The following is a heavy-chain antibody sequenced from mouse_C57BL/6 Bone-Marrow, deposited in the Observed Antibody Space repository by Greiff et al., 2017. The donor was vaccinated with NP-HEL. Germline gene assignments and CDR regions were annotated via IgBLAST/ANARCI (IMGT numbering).Heavy chain of an antibody. CDR2: IDPANGNT. CDR1: GFNIKNTY. D-gene: IGHD1-1*01. CDR3: APSIYYYGSSIYYYAMDY. Sequence: EVKLVESVAELVRPGASVKLSCTASGFNIKNTYMHWVKQRPEQGLEWIGRIDPANGNTKYAPKFQGKATITADTSSNTAYLQLSSLTSEDTAIYYCAPSIYYYGSSIYYYAMDYWGQGTSVTVSS. V-gene: IGHV14-3*01. J-gene: IGHJ4*01.